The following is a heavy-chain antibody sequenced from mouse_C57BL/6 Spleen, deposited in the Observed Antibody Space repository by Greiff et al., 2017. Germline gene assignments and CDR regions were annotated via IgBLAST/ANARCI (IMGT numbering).Heavy chain of an antibody. CDR2: IHPNSGST. CDR3: ARGDMDDYDGHWYFDV. D-gene: IGHD2-4*01. Sequence: VQLQQPGAELVKPGASVKLSCKASGYTFTSYWMHWVKQRPGQGLEWIGMIHPNSGSTNYNEKFKSKATLTVDKSSSTAYMQLSSLTSEDSAVYYCARGDMDDYDGHWYFDVWGTGTTVTVSS. J-gene: IGHJ1*03. CDR1: GYTFTSYW. V-gene: IGHV1-64*01.